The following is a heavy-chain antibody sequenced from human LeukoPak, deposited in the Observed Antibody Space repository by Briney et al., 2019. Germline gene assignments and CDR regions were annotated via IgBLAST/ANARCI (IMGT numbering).Heavy chain of an antibody. V-gene: IGHV4-34*01. D-gene: IGHD3-10*01. CDR1: GGSFSGYY. CDR3: ARMFMVRGVITDRASQDV. CDR2: INHSGST. Sequence: ETLSLTCAVYGGSFSGYYWSWIRQPPGKGLEWIGEINHSGSTNYNPSLKSRDTISVDRSKNQFSLKLSSVTAADTAVYYCARMFMVRGVITDRASQDVWGQGTTVTVSS. J-gene: IGHJ6*02.